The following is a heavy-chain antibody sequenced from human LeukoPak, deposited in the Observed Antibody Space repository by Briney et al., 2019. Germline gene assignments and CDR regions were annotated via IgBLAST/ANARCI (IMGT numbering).Heavy chain of an antibody. Sequence: SETLSLTCAVSGGSISSSNWWSWVRQPPGKGLEWIGEIYHSGSTNYNPSLKSRVTISVDKSKNQFSLKLSSVTAADTAVYYCARACSYSSGWYERRDVFDYWGQGTLVTVSS. CDR1: GGSISSSNW. CDR2: IYHSGST. D-gene: IGHD6-19*01. J-gene: IGHJ4*02. V-gene: IGHV4-4*02. CDR3: ARACSYSSGWYERRDVFDY.